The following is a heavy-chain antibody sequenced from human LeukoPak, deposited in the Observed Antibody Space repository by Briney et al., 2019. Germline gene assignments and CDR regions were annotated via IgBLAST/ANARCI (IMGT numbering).Heavy chain of an antibody. CDR1: GYTFTGYY. CDR2: INPNSGGT. D-gene: IGHD3-10*01. J-gene: IGHJ6*03. V-gene: IGHV1-2*02. Sequence: PLASVKVSCKASGYTFTGYYMHWVRQAPGQGLEWMGWINPNSGGTNYAQKFQGRVTITADESTSTAYMELSSLRSEDTAVYYCARPSKVPRGIKDYYYYYMDVWGKGTTVTISS. CDR3: ARPSKVPRGIKDYYYYYMDV.